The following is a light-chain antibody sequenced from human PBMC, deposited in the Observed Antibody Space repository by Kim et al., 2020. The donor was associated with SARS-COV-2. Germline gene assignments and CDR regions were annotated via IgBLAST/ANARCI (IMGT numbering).Light chain of an antibody. CDR3: KQYETYWT. Sequence: DIQMTQSPSTLSAFVGTRVTITCRASRSVDNWLAWYQQMPGKAPKLLIYQASKLASGVPSRFSGSGSGTTFTLTIYNLQPDDSAIYYCKQYETYWTFGPGTKVDIK. V-gene: IGKV1-5*03. J-gene: IGKJ1*01. CDR1: RSVDNW. CDR2: QAS.